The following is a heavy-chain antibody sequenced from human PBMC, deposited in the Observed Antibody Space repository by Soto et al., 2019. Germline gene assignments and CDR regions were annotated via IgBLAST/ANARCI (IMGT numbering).Heavy chain of an antibody. D-gene: IGHD2-8*01. Sequence: QVQLVESGGGVVQPGGSLTLSCAASGFTFSSYGMHWVRQAPGKGLEWVAVMSYDGNNKYYADSVKGRFTVSRDNSRNTQLLQMNSPRVEDTAVYYCAKGFISGGYCANGICYHFDYWGQGTPVTVSS. CDR1: GFTFSSYG. V-gene: IGHV3-30*18. CDR2: MSYDGNNK. CDR3: AKGFISGGYCANGICYHFDY. J-gene: IGHJ4*02.